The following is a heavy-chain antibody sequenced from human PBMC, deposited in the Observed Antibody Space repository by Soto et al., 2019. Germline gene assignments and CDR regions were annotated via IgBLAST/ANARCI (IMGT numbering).Heavy chain of an antibody. V-gene: IGHV3-30-3*01. J-gene: IGHJ4*02. CDR3: ARGGGFCGADCYKGGIDY. CDR1: GFTFSPYT. CDR2: ISYDGSDK. Sequence: QVQLVESGGGVGQPGRSLRLSCAASGFTFSPYTMHWVRQTPGKGLEWVAVISYDGSDKNYADSVRGRFTISRDNSKNTLFLQMNSLRAEDTALYYCARGGGFCGADCYKGGIDYWGQGVLVTVSS. D-gene: IGHD2-21*02.